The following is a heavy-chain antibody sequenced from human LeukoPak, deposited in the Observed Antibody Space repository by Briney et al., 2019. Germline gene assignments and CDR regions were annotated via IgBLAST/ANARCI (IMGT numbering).Heavy chain of an antibody. CDR3: ARGRVSSSTWYSTYYYYFYMDV. V-gene: IGHV4-59*01. CDR1: DDSITMYY. CDR2: VDHTGST. J-gene: IGHJ6*03. Sequence: SETLSLTCSVSDDSITMYYWTWLRQPPGKGLEWIGYVDHTGSTNFNPSLNGRVSISRDTSKNLFSLRLRSVTAADTAVYFCARGRVSSSTWYSTYYYYFYMDVWGKGTTVTVSS. D-gene: IGHD4-11*01.